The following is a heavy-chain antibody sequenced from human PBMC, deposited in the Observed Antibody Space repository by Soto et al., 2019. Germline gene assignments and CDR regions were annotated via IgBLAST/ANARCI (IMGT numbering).Heavy chain of an antibody. CDR1: GYTFTGYY. D-gene: IGHD6-13*01. Sequence: ASVKVSCKASGYTFTGYYMHWVRQAPGQGLEWMGWINPNSGATNYPQKFQGRVTVTRDTSISSAYMELSSLTSDDTAVYYCARDRYSSSWYDYYYGMDVWGQGTAVTVSS. CDR3: ARDRYSSSWYDYYYGMDV. CDR2: INPNSGAT. J-gene: IGHJ6*02. V-gene: IGHV1-2*02.